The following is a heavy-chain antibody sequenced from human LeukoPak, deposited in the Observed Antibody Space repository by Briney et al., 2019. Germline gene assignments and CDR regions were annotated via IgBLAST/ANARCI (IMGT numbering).Heavy chain of an antibody. J-gene: IGHJ4*02. CDR2: IDPSDSET. D-gene: IGHD5-18*01. CDR3: ARQTAMGRSGDY. Sequence: GVSLQISCQASGYSFTSYWIGWVRQMPGKGLERMGIIDPSDSETRYTPSFQGQVTISVDKSLTTAYLQWSSLKASDTAMYYCARQTAMGRSGDYWGQGTLVTVSS. V-gene: IGHV5-51*01. CDR1: GYSFTSYW.